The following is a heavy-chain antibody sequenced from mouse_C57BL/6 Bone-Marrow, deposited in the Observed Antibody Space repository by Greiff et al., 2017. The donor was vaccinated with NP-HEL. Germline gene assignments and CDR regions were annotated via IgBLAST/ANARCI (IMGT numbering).Heavy chain of an antibody. CDR3: AKGLDY. Sequence: VMLVESGAGLARPGASVKLSCTASGYTFTSYGISWVKQRTGRGLEWIGEIYPRSGNTYYNAKFKGQATLTADKSSSTAYMELRSLTSEDSAVYVCAKGLDYWGQGTTLTVSS. CDR1: GYTFTSYG. J-gene: IGHJ2*01. CDR2: IYPRSGNT. V-gene: IGHV1-81*01.